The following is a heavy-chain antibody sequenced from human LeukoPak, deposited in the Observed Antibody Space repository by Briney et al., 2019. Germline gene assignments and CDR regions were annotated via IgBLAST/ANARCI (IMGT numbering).Heavy chain of an antibody. CDR2: IYSSGST. CDR3: ARVSSGRYGSFDY. Sequence: SETLSLTCTVSGGSISTYYWSWIRQPAGKGLEWIGRIYSSGSTNYNPSLKSRLTMSVDTSKNQFSPRLTSLTAADTAVYYCARVSSGRYGSFDYWGQGTLVGVSS. D-gene: IGHD3-22*01. V-gene: IGHV4-4*07. CDR1: GGSISTYY. J-gene: IGHJ4*02.